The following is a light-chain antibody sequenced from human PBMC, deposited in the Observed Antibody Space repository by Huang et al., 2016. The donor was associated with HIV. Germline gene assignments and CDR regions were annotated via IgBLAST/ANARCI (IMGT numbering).Light chain of an antibody. V-gene: IGKV1-33*01. J-gene: IGKJ2*01. Sequence: IQMTQSPSSLSASVGDRVTITCQASQDISNYLNWYQQKPGKAPKLLIYDASNLETGVPSRFSGSGSGTGFTFTIGCLQPEDISTYYCQQYDDLPYTFGQGTKLEIK. CDR1: QDISNY. CDR3: QQYDDLPYT. CDR2: DAS.